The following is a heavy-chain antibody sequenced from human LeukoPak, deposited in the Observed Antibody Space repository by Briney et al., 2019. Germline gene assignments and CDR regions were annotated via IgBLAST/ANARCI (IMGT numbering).Heavy chain of an antibody. CDR1: GYTFTSSG. Sequence: GASVKVSCKASGYTFTSSGISWVRQAPGQGLEWMGGIIPIFGTANYAQKFQGRVTITADESTSTAYMELSSLRSEDTAVYYCARDPYSSGWHSVGGWFDPWGQGTLVTVSS. V-gene: IGHV1-69*13. CDR3: ARDPYSSGWHSVGGWFDP. J-gene: IGHJ5*02. D-gene: IGHD6-19*01. CDR2: IIPIFGTA.